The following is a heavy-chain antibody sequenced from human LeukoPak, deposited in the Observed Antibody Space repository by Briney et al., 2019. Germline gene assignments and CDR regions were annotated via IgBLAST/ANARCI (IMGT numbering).Heavy chain of an antibody. CDR2: IIPILGIA. J-gene: IGHJ5*02. CDR1: GYTFTGYY. CDR3: ARDRPGYCSGGSCYP. D-gene: IGHD2-15*01. V-gene: IGHV1-69*04. Sequence: GASVKVSCKASGYTFTGYYMHWVRQAPGQGLEWMGRIIPILGIANYARKFQGRVTITADKSTSTAYMELSSLRSEDTAVYYCARDRPGYCSGGSCYPWGQGTLVTVSS.